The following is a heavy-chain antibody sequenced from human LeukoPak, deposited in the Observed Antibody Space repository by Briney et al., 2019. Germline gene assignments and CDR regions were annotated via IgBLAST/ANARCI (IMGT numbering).Heavy chain of an antibody. CDR3: ARESGYSDY. Sequence: SETLSLTCTVSGGSISSSSYYWGWIRQPPGKGLEWIGSIYYSGSTYYNPSLKSRVTISVDTSKNQFSLKLSSVTAADTAVYYCARESGYSDYWGQGTLVTVSS. D-gene: IGHD3-3*01. V-gene: IGHV4-39*07. CDR2: IYYSGST. CDR1: GGSISSSSYY. J-gene: IGHJ4*02.